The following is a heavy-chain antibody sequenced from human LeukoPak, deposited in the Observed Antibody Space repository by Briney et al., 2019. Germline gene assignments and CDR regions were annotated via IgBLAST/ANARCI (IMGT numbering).Heavy chain of an antibody. CDR2: ISSSNSYI. V-gene: IGHV3-21*01. CDR3: AREHSGYDFPGRDYYYMDV. Sequence: GGSLRLSCAASGFTFSSYSMNWVRQAPGKGLEWVSYISSSNSYIYYADSVKGRFTISRDNAKNSLYLQMNSLRAEDTAVYYCAREHSGYDFPGRDYYYMDVWGKGTTVTVSS. CDR1: GFTFSSYS. J-gene: IGHJ6*03. D-gene: IGHD5-12*01.